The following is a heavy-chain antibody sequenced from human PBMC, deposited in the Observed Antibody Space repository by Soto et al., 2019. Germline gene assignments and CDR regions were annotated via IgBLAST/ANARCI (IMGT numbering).Heavy chain of an antibody. Sequence: QVQLVQSGAEVKKPGASVKVSCKASGYTFTSYGISWVRQAPGQGLEWMGWISAYNGNTNYAQKLQGRVTMTTDTSPSTAYMELRSLRSDDTALYYCAMSTMVRGAKPTDYWGQGTLVTVSS. J-gene: IGHJ4*02. CDR1: GYTFTSYG. CDR3: AMSTMVRGAKPTDY. CDR2: ISAYNGNT. D-gene: IGHD3-10*01. V-gene: IGHV1-18*01.